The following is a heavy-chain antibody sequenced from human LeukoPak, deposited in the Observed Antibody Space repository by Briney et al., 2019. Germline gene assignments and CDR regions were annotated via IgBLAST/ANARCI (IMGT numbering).Heavy chain of an antibody. Sequence: ASVKVSCKASGYTFTSYYLHWVRQAPGQGLEWMGWINPNSGGTNYAQKFQGRVTMTRDTSISTAYMELSRLRSDDTAVYYCARATRYCSGGSCYSKPVDYWGQGTLVTVSS. V-gene: IGHV1-2*02. D-gene: IGHD2-15*01. CDR1: GYTFTSYY. CDR2: INPNSGGT. CDR3: ARATRYCSGGSCYSKPVDY. J-gene: IGHJ4*02.